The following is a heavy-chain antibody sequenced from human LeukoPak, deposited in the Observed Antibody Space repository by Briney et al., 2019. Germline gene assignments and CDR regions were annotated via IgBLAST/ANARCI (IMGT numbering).Heavy chain of an antibody. D-gene: IGHD6-13*01. V-gene: IGHV3-23*01. Sequence: GGSLRLSCEVSGFPFNSYAMNWVRQAPGKGLEWVSGIDNSGYATYHADSVKGRFTISRDNAKDTLYMQMNGLRVEGTAVYYCASPREQQLVPYYFDYWGQGTLVTVSS. J-gene: IGHJ4*02. CDR1: GFPFNSYA. CDR3: ASPREQQLVPYYFDY. CDR2: IDNSGYAT.